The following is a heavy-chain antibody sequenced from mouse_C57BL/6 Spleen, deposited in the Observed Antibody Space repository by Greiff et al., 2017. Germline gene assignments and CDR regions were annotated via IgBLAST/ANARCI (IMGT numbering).Heavy chain of an antibody. CDR2: ISDGGSYT. Sequence: EVHLVESGGGLVKPGGSLKLSCAASGFTFSSYAMSWVRQTPEKRLEWVATISDGGSYTYYPDNVKGRFTISRDNAKNNLYLQMSHLKSEDTAMYYCARAPWAMDYWGQGPSVTVSS. CDR3: ARAPWAMDY. CDR1: GFTFSSYA. V-gene: IGHV5-4*01. J-gene: IGHJ4*01.